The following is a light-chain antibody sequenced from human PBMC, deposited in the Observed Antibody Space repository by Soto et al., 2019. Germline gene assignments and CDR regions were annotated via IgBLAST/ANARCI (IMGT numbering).Light chain of an antibody. CDR1: QSINSN. Sequence: EVVMTQSPATLSVSPGEGATLSCRASQSINSNLAWYQQKPGQAPRLLIYGASTRATGIPARFSGSGSGTEFTLTINSLQSEDFAVYYCQQYNNWPPWTFGQGTKVEIK. J-gene: IGKJ1*01. CDR3: QQYNNWPPWT. CDR2: GAS. V-gene: IGKV3-15*01.